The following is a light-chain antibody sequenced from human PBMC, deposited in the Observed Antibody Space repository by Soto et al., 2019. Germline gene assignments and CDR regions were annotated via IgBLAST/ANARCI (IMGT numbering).Light chain of an antibody. CDR1: QSISSW. V-gene: IGKV1-5*01. J-gene: IGKJ2*01. CDR3: QQFGGSYT. Sequence: DIQMTQSPSTLSASVGDRVTITCRASQSISSWLAWYQQKPGKAPKLLIYDASSLESGVPSRFSGSGSGTEFTLTISSLQPDDFAVYYCQQFGGSYTFGQGTKLE. CDR2: DAS.